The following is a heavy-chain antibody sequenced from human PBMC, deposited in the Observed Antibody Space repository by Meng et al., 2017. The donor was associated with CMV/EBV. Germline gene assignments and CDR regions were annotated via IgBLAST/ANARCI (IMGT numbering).Heavy chain of an antibody. CDR3: ARAGTIVGASAYFDY. CDR2: IIHIFGTA. CDR1: GGTFSSYA. Sequence: SGGTFSSYAISWVRQAPGQGLEWMGGIIHIFGTANYAQKFQGRVTITTDESTSTAYMELSSLRSEDTAVYYCARAGTIVGASAYFDYWGQGTLVTVSS. J-gene: IGHJ4*02. D-gene: IGHD1-26*01. V-gene: IGHV1-69*05.